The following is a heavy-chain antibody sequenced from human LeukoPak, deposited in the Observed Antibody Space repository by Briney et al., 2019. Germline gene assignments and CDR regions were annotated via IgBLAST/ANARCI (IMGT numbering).Heavy chain of an antibody. J-gene: IGHJ3*02. D-gene: IGHD3-3*01. CDR1: GDSISSSSYF. V-gene: IGHV4-39*07. CDR2: VYYSGST. CDR3: ARDAPYYDFWSGPPARHAFDI. Sequence: PSETLSLTCTVSGDSISSSSYFWGWIRQPPGKGLEWIGNVYYSGSTYYKPSLKSRVTISVDTSKSQFSLKLSSVTAADTAVYYCARDAPYYDFWSGPPARHAFDIWGQGTMVTVSS.